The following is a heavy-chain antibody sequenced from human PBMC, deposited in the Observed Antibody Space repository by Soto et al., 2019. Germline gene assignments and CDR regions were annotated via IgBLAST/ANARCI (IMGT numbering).Heavy chain of an antibody. CDR3: TKDRHPDGIWTFDY. D-gene: IGHD3-9*01. V-gene: IGHV3-23*01. Sequence: GGSLRLSCAASGFTFSSYSMNWVRQAPGKGLEWVSGIMSTSSATYYADSVKGRFTVSRDNSNNVVLLHMDSLRADDTAMYYCTKDRHPDGIWTFDYWGQGTLVTVSS. J-gene: IGHJ4*02. CDR1: GFTFSSYS. CDR2: IMSTSSAT.